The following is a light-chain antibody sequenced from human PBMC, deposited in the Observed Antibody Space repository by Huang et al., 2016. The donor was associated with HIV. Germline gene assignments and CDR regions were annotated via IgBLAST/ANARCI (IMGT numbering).Light chain of an antibody. CDR2: VAS. V-gene: IGKV1-39*01. J-gene: IGKJ4*01. Sequence: DIQMTQSPSSLSASVGDRVTITCRASQSISNYLNWYQQKPGKAPKRLIYVASNLQGGVPSRFSGSGSGTDFTLTITSLQPEDFATYYCQQSYSTPVTFGGGTKVDIK. CDR3: QQSYSTPVT. CDR1: QSISNY.